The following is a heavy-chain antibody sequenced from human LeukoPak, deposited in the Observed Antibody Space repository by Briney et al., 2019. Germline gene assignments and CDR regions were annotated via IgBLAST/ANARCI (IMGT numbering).Heavy chain of an antibody. Sequence: SETLSLTCAVYGGSFSGYYWSWIRQPPGKGLEWIGEINHSGRNNYNPSLKSRVTISVDTSKNQFSLKLNSVTAADTAVYYCARGGRDFWSGYYPDYFDYWGQGTLVTVSS. CDR1: GGSFSGYY. J-gene: IGHJ4*02. V-gene: IGHV4-34*01. D-gene: IGHD3-3*01. CDR3: ARGGRDFWSGYYPDYFDY. CDR2: INHSGRN.